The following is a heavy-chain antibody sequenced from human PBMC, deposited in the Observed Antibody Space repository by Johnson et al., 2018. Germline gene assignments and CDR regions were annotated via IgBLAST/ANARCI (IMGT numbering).Heavy chain of an antibody. CDR3: ARDFSF. V-gene: IGHV4-34*01. Sequence: QVQLQQWGAGLLKPSETLSLTCAVYGGSFSGHYWSWIRQPPGKGLEWIGEINHRGSTIYNPSLMSRITISVDTSKNLFSLTLSSVTAADMAVYYCARDFSFWGQGTLVTVSS. CDR2: INHRGST. D-gene: IGHD2/OR15-2a*01. J-gene: IGHJ4*02. CDR1: GGSFSGHY.